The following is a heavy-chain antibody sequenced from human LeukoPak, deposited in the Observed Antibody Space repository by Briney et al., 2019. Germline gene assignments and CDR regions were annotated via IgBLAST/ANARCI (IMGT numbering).Heavy chain of an antibody. Sequence: GGSLRLSCAASGFTFSSSAMSWVRQSPRQGLEWVSAITSSGDSTYYADSVKGRFTISRDNSKNTLYLQMSSLRADDTAVYYCAALGPPIDFWGQGTLITVSS. D-gene: IGHD7-27*01. CDR2: ITSSGDST. V-gene: IGHV3-23*01. CDR3: AALGPPIDF. CDR1: GFTFSSSA. J-gene: IGHJ4*02.